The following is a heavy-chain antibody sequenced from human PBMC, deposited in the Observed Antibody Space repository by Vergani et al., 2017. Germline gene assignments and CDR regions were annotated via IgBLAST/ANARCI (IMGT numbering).Heavy chain of an antibody. CDR2: IYYSGST. Sequence: QVQLQESGPGLVKPSQTLSLTCTVSVGSISSGGYYWSWIRQHPGKGLEWIGYIYYSGSTSYNPSLKSRVTISVDTSKNQFSLKLSSVTAADTAVYYCARDTPPATYFDYWGQGTLVTVSS. V-gene: IGHV4-31*03. CDR1: VGSISSGGYY. J-gene: IGHJ4*02. CDR3: ARDTPPATYFDY. D-gene: IGHD2-15*01.